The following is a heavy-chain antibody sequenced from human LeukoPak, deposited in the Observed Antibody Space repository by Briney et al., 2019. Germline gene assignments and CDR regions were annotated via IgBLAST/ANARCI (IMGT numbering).Heavy chain of an antibody. CDR1: GFTFSSYW. V-gene: IGHV3-7*03. J-gene: IGHJ5*02. Sequence: PGGSLRLSCAASGFTFSSYWMSWVRQAPGKGLEWVANIKQDGSEKYYVDSVKGRFTISRDNAKNSLYLQMNSLRAEDTAVYYCARDSKYYYDSAGSRFDPWGQGTLVTVSS. CDR3: ARDSKYYYDSAGSRFDP. D-gene: IGHD3-22*01. CDR2: IKQDGSEK.